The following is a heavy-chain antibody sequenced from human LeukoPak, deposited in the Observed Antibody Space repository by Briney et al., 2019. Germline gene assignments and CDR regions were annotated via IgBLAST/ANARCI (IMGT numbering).Heavy chain of an antibody. Sequence: PRGCLRLSCAASGFTVSSNYMSWVRQAPGKGREWVSVIYSGGSTYYADSVKGRFTISRDNSKNTLYLQMNSLRAEDTAVYYCARDGYNWDGYGWFDPWGEGPPVIVSS. D-gene: IGHD1-1*01. V-gene: IGHV3-53*01. J-gene: IGHJ5*02. CDR3: ARDGYNWDGYGWFDP. CDR2: IYSGGST. CDR1: GFTVSSNY.